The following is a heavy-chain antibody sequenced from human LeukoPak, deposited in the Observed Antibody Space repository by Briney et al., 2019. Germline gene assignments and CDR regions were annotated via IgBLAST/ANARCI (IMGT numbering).Heavy chain of an antibody. CDR1: GFTFEDYS. D-gene: IGHD1-26*01. CDR3: AKTRRSGTEYGDFDH. V-gene: IGHV3-43*02. J-gene: IGHJ4*02. Sequence: GGSLRLSCAASGFTFEDYSLHWLRQAQGKGLEWVSLIREDGRTTYYANSVKGRFAVSRDNSKKSLYLQMSSLGTEDTALYYCAKTRRSGTEYGDFDHWGQGTLVTVSS. CDR2: IREDGRTT.